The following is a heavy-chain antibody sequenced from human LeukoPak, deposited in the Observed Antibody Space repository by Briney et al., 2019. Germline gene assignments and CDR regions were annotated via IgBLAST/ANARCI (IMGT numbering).Heavy chain of an antibody. J-gene: IGHJ4*02. V-gene: IGHV1-46*01. CDR2: INPSGGST. Sequence: ASVKVSCKASGYTFTSYYMHWVRQAPGQGLEWMGIINPSGGSTSYAQKFQGRVTMTRDTSTSTVYMELSSLRDEDTAVYYCARDSGVDAHIDYWGQGTLVTVSA. D-gene: IGHD3-3*01. CDR1: GYTFTSYY. CDR3: ARDSGVDAHIDY.